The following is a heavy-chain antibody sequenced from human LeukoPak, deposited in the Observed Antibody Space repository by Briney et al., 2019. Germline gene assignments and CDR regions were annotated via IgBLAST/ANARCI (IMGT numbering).Heavy chain of an antibody. V-gene: IGHV1-2*02. Sequence: ASVKVSCKSSGFTFTDEYIHWVRQAPGQGLEWMGWINPYSGAINYAQKFQGRVTLTRDTSISTAYVELGRLTSGDTAVYYCARDPKSQLLLDYWGQGTLVTVSS. CDR1: GFTFTDEY. CDR2: INPYSGAI. J-gene: IGHJ4*02. D-gene: IGHD2-2*01. CDR3: ARDPKSQLLLDY.